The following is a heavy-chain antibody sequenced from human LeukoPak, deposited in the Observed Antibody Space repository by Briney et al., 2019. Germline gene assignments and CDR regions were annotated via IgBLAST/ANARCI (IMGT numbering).Heavy chain of an antibody. J-gene: IGHJ4*02. CDR3: ARDGYNFAFDY. D-gene: IGHD5-24*01. V-gene: IGHV3-30-3*01. Sequence: GGSLRLSCAASGFTFSSYSMQWVRQAPGKGLEWVAVISYDGSNKYYADSVKGRFTVSRDNSKNTLYLQINSLRAEDTAVFHCARDGYNFAFDYWGQGTLVTVSS. CDR1: GFTFSSYS. CDR2: ISYDGSNK.